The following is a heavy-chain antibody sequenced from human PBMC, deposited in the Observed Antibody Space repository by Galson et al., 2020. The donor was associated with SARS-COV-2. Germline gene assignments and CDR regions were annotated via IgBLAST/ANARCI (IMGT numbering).Heavy chain of an antibody. J-gene: IGHJ6*02. CDR1: GFTFSSYG. V-gene: IGHV3-33*06. Sequence: GGSLRLSCAASGFTFSSYGMHWVRQAPGKGLEWVAVIWYDGSNKYYADSVKGRFTISRDNSKNTLYLQMNSLRAEDTAVYYCAKDMAHEWLQFVSAPRNYYYYGMDVWGQGTTVTVSS. CDR2: IWYDGSNK. CDR3: AKDMAHEWLQFVSAPRNYYYYGMDV. D-gene: IGHD5-12*01.